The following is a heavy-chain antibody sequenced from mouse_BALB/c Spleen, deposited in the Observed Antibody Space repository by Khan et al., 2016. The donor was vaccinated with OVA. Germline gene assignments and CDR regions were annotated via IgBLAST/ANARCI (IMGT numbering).Heavy chain of an antibody. V-gene: IGHV3-2*02. D-gene: IGHD1-2*01. Sequence: VQLQQSGPGLVKPSQSLSLTCAVTGYSITSGYGWNWIRQFPGNKLEWMGYISYSGSTNYNPSLKSRISITRDTSKNQFFLQLNSVTTEDTATYYCARTARIKYWGQGTTLTVSS. J-gene: IGHJ2*01. CDR1: GYSITSGYG. CDR3: ARTARIKY. CDR2: ISYSGST.